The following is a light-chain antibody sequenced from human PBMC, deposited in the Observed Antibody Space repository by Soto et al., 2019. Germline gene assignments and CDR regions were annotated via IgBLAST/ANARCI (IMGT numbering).Light chain of an antibody. CDR1: QSISSSY. CDR3: QQPASPSGT. J-gene: IGKJ1*01. CDR2: GAS. V-gene: IGKV3-20*01. Sequence: GAQRLNPEKSASLSCRASQSISSSYLAWYQQRPGQAPRLLIYGASSRATGIPDRFSGRGTGPESTFIFSRRDPDDLVVRSCQQPASPSGTYAEGTKVDIK.